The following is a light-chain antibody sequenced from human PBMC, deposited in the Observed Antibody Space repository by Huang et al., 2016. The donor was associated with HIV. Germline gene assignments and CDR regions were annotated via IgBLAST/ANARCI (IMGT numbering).Light chain of an antibody. Sequence: EIVMTQSPATLSVSPGERATLSCRASQSVSSNLAWYQPKPGQAPRLLIYGASTRATGIPARFSGSGSGTEFTLTISSLQSEDLAVYYCQQYNNWPRTFGQGTKVEIK. V-gene: IGKV3-15*01. CDR3: QQYNNWPRT. CDR1: QSVSSN. J-gene: IGKJ1*01. CDR2: GAS.